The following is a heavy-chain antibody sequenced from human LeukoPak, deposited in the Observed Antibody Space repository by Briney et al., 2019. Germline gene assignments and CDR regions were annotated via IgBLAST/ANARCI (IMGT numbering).Heavy chain of an antibody. CDR3: AKEHSFFYYYFDY. D-gene: IGHD5/OR15-5a*01. CDR2: ISDDGSNN. Sequence: GGSLRLSCAVSGFTFSSYGMHWVRQAPGKGLEWVAVISDDGSNNNYADSVKGRFTISRDNSKNTLYLQMSSVRAEDTAVYYCAKEHSFFYYYFDYWGQGTLVTVSS. CDR1: GFTFSSYG. V-gene: IGHV3-30*18. J-gene: IGHJ4*02.